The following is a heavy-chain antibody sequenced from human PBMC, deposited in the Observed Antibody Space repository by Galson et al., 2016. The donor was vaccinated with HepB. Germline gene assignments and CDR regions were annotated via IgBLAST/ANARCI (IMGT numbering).Heavy chain of an antibody. V-gene: IGHV3-23*01. CDR2: ISGSGGST. CDR1: GFTFSSYG. Sequence: SLRLSCAASGFTFSSYGMSWVRQAPGKGLEWVSSISGSGGSTYCADSVKGRFTISRDNSKNTLYLQMNSLRAEDTAVYYCAKRGSRAGDTWITMIRGDQIYYFDYWGQGTLVTVSS. CDR3: AKRGSRAGDTWITMIRGDQIYYFDY. D-gene: IGHD3-10*01. J-gene: IGHJ4*02.